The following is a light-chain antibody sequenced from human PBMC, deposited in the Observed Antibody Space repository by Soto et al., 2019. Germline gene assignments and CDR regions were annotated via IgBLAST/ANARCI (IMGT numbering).Light chain of an antibody. CDR1: QSVSSSY. CDR2: GAS. J-gene: IGKJ4*01. V-gene: IGKV3-20*01. Sequence: EIVLTQSPGTLSLSPGERATLSCRASQSVSSSYLAWYQQKPGQAPRLIIYGASSRATGIPDRFSGSGSGTEFTLTISSLQSEDVAVYYCQHYNNWLGTFGGGTKVDIK. CDR3: QHYNNWLGT.